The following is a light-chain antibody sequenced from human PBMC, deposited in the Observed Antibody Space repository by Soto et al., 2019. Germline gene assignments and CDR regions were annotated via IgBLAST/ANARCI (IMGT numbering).Light chain of an antibody. J-gene: IGLJ1*01. CDR1: GSVSTRNY. CDR2: EVF. CDR3: SSYAGTNNYV. Sequence: QTVVTQEPSFSVSPGGTVTLTCGLSPGSVSTRNYPTWYQQHPGKAPKLMIYEVFKRPSGVPDRFSGSKSGNTASLTVSGLQAEDEADYYCSSYAGTNNYVFGTGTKVTVL. V-gene: IGLV2-8*01.